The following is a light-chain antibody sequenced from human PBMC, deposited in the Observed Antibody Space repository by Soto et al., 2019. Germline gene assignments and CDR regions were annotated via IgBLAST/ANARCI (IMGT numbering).Light chain of an antibody. V-gene: IGKV3-11*01. J-gene: IGKJ1*01. Sequence: STGDRATLSCRASEGVSGSSLAWYQQKPGQAPRLLIYDASNRATGIPARFSGSGSGTDFTLTISSLEPEDFAVYYCQQRSNWPPWTFGQGTKVDIK. CDR3: QQRSNWPPWT. CDR2: DAS. CDR1: EGVSGSS.